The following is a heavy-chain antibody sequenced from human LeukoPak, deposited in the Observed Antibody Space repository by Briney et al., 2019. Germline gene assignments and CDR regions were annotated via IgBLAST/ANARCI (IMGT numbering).Heavy chain of an antibody. Sequence: GGSLRLSCAASGFTFSNYWMSWVRQAPGKGLEWVANIKQDGSEKYYVDSLKGRFIISRDNAKNSLYLQMNSLRAEDTAVYYSAKENYDILTYFATGMDVWGQGTTVTVSS. CDR1: GFTFSNYW. CDR2: IKQDGSEK. V-gene: IGHV3-7*04. CDR3: AKENYDILTYFATGMDV. J-gene: IGHJ6*02. D-gene: IGHD3-9*01.